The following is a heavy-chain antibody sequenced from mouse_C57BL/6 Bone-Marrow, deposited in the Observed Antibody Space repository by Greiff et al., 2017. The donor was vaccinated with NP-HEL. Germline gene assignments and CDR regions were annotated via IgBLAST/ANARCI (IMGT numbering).Heavy chain of an antibody. Sequence: QVQLKQSGAELVKPGASVKMSCKASGYTFTSYWITWVKQRPGQGLEWIGDIYPGSGSTNYNEKFKSKATLTVDTSSSTAYMQLSSLTSEDSAVYYCARYDLWLLHDYWGQGTTLTVSS. CDR3: ARYDLWLLHDY. CDR2: IYPGSGST. D-gene: IGHD2-3*01. V-gene: IGHV1-55*01. CDR1: GYTFTSYW. J-gene: IGHJ2*01.